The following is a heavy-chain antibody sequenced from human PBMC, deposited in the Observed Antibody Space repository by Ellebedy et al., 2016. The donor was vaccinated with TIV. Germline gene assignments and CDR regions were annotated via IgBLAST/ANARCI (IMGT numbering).Heavy chain of an antibody. CDR2: ISGSGGST. V-gene: IGHV3-23*01. Sequence: GGSLRLXXAASGFTFSSYAMSWVRQAPGRRPEWVSAISGSGGSTHYVDSVRGRFTISRDNSKNTLYLQMTSLRAEDTAVYYCAKAPTAIFAHFYYYYYYMDVWGKGTTVTVSS. CDR1: GFTFSSYA. CDR3: AKAPTAIFAHFYYYYYYMDV. J-gene: IGHJ6*03. D-gene: IGHD2-21*02.